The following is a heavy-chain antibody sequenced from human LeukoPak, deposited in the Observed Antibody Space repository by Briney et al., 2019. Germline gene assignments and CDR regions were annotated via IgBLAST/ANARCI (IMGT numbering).Heavy chain of an antibody. Sequence: GESLKISCVASGFTFNRYWMSWVRQAPGKGLEWVANIKQDGSEKYYVHSVEGRFTISRDNAKKSLYLQMDSLRAEDTAIYYCASPRATDFWSGYPNWGQGTLVTVSP. CDR2: IKQDGSEK. CDR3: ASPRATDFWSGYPN. CDR1: GFTFNRYW. D-gene: IGHD3-3*01. J-gene: IGHJ4*02. V-gene: IGHV3-7*01.